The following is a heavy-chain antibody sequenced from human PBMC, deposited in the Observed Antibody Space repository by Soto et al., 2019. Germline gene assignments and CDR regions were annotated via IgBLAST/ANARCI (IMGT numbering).Heavy chain of an antibody. CDR3: SGGGGYSGYYGQDS. Sequence: EVQLVESGGGLIHPGGSLRLSCGASGFTVSTTYMSWVRQAPGKGLEWVSTMYTGGSSSYADTVKGRFTISGDYSKNTLILKTNGLEFEDTAFYYCSGGGGYSGYYGQDSWGQGTMVTVSS. D-gene: IGHD5-12*01. J-gene: IGHJ4*02. CDR1: GFTVSTTY. V-gene: IGHV3-53*01. CDR2: MYTGGSS.